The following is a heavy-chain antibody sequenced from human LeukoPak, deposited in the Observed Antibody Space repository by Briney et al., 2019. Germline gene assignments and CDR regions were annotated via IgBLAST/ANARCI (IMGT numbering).Heavy chain of an antibody. CDR2: INHSGST. CDR1: GGSISSGSYY. V-gene: IGHV4-39*01. CDR3: ARGLNLYYYYYYMDV. J-gene: IGHJ6*03. Sequence: PSETLSLTCTVSGGSISSGSYYWSWIRQPPGKGLEWIGEINHSGSTNYNPSLKSRVTISVDTSKNQFSLKLSSVTAADTAVYYCARGLNLYYYYYYMDVWGKGTTVTVSS. D-gene: IGHD2-8*01.